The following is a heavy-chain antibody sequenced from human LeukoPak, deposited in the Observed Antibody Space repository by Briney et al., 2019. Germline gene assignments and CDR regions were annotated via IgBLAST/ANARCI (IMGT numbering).Heavy chain of an antibody. CDR1: GFTFRNFG. CDR2: IRFDGRDE. Sequence: SGGSLRLSCAASGFTFRNFGMHWVRQAPGKGLEWVAFIRFDGRDEYYVDSLKGRFTISRDNSKNTVYLQMNGLTSEDTALYYCAKDKSLVGVDSASTLVDHWGQGTLVIVSS. V-gene: IGHV3-30*02. D-gene: IGHD2-15*01. J-gene: IGHJ4*02. CDR3: AKDKSLVGVDSASTLVDH.